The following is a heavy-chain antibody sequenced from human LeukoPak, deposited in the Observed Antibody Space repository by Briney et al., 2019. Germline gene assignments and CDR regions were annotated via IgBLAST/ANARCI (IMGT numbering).Heavy chain of an antibody. CDR3: ARSPGPIAVARY. Sequence: GESLKISCKGSGYSVTNNWIGWVRQMPGRGLEWMGIIYPDDSDTRYSPSFQGQVTISADKSINTAYLQWSSLKASDTAMYYCARSPGPIAVARYWGQGTLVTVSS. CDR1: GYSVTNNW. CDR2: IYPDDSDT. V-gene: IGHV5-51*01. J-gene: IGHJ4*02. D-gene: IGHD6-19*01.